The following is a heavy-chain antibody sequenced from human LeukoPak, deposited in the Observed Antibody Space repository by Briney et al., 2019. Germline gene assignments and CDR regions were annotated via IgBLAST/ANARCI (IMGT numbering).Heavy chain of an antibody. J-gene: IGHJ6*02. V-gene: IGHV4-31*03. D-gene: IGHD3-3*01. Sequence: PSETLSLTCTVSGGSISSGGYYWSWIRQHPGKGLEWIGYIYYSGSTYYNPSLKSRVTISVDTSKNQFSLKLSSVTAADTAVYYCARDGLRFLDRRWYYYYGMDVWGQGTTVTVSS. CDR2: IYYSGST. CDR3: ARDGLRFLDRRWYYYYGMDV. CDR1: GGSISSGGYY.